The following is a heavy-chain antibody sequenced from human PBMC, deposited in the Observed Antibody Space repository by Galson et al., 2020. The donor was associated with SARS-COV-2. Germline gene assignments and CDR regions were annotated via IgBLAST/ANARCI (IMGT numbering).Heavy chain of an antibody. CDR2: INSDGSST. D-gene: IGHD5-12*01. Sequence: QAGGSLRLSCAASGFTFSSYWMHWVRQAPGKGLVWVSRINSDGSSTSYADSVKGRFTTSRDNAKNTLYLQMNSLRAEDTAVYYCARGLRRGYGPYYYYYGMDVWGQGTTVTVSS. J-gene: IGHJ6*02. CDR3: ARGLRRGYGPYYYYYGMDV. V-gene: IGHV3-74*01. CDR1: GFTFSSYW.